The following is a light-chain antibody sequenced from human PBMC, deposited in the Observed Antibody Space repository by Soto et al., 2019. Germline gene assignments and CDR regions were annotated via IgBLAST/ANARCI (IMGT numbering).Light chain of an antibody. Sequence: DLQMTQSPSNLSASVGDRFTIACRASQSISSWLDWYQKKTGKAPKLLIYKASSLESGVPSRLRGSGSGTEFTITISSMKTDDFATYYCQQYNSYPRTFGQGTKVDIK. CDR2: KAS. CDR1: QSISSW. V-gene: IGKV1-5*03. CDR3: QQYNSYPRT. J-gene: IGKJ1*01.